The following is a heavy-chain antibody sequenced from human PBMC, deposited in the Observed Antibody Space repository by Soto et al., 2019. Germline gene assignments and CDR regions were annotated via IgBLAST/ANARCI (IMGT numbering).Heavy chain of an antibody. Sequence: ASVKVSCKASGYAFTEYDINWVRQAPGQAPEWMGWMNPKSGIKGYAQKFQGRIIMTRNTSISTAYMELSSLRSEDTAVYYCARGYSNYDYYYYMEVWGKGTTVTISS. CDR1: GYAFTEYD. CDR3: ARGYSNYDYYYYMEV. D-gene: IGHD4-4*01. CDR2: MNPKSGIK. V-gene: IGHV1-8*01. J-gene: IGHJ6*03.